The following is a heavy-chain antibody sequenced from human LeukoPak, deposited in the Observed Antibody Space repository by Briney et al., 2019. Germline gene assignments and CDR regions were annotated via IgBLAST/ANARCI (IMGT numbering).Heavy chain of an antibody. CDR1: EYTFTSYD. Sequence: ASVKVSCKASEYTFTSYDINWVRQATGQGLEWMGWMNPNSGNTGYAQKFQGRVTMTRNTSISTAYMELSSLRSEDTAVYYCARNPTYYDFWSGYYIGYYYYGMDVWGQGTTVTVSS. CDR3: ARNPTYYDFWSGYYIGYYYYGMDV. V-gene: IGHV1-8*01. CDR2: MNPNSGNT. J-gene: IGHJ6*02. D-gene: IGHD3-3*01.